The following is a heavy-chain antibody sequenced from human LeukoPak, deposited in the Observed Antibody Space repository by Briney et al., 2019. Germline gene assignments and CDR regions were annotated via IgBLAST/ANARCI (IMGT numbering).Heavy chain of an antibody. CDR2: ISSSSSYI. D-gene: IGHD4/OR15-4a*01. J-gene: IGHJ5*02. Sequence: GGSLRLSCAASGFTFSSYSMNWIRQAPGKGLEWVSSISSSSSYIYYADSVKGRFTISRDNAKNSLYLQMNSLRAEDTAVYYCARDLGFGAIAPGLFDPWGQGTLVTVSS. CDR3: ARDLGFGAIAPGLFDP. CDR1: GFTFSSYS. V-gene: IGHV3-21*01.